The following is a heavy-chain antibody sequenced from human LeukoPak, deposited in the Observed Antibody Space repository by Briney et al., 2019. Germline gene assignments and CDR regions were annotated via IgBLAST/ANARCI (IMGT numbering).Heavy chain of an antibody. V-gene: IGHV4-59*08. CDR2: IYYSGST. CDR1: AGSISGYY. Sequence: SETLSLTCSVSAGSISGYYWNWIRQPPGQGLEWIGYIYYSGSTSYNPSLKSRVTVSVDTSKNQFSLNLRSVTAADTAVYYCARRRAGGTVDVWGQGTTVTAS. D-gene: IGHD3/OR15-3a*01. CDR3: ARRRAGGTVDV. J-gene: IGHJ6*02.